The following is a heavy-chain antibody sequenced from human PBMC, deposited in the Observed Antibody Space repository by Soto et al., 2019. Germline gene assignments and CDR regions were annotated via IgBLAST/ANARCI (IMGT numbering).Heavy chain of an antibody. Sequence: SETLSLTCAVYGGSFSGYYWSWIRQPPGKGLEWIGEINHSGSTNYNPSLKSRVTISVDTSKNQFPLKLSSVTAADTAVYYCARLGSSSTPELYYYYMDVWGKGTTVTVSS. CDR3: ARLGSSSTPELYYYYMDV. J-gene: IGHJ6*03. CDR1: GGSFSGYY. V-gene: IGHV4-34*01. D-gene: IGHD6-6*01. CDR2: INHSGST.